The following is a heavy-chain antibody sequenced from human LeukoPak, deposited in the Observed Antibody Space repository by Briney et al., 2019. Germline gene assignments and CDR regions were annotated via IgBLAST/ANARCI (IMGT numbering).Heavy chain of an antibody. V-gene: IGHV3-66*01. Sequence: GGSLRLSCAASGFTISTNYMTWVRQAPGKGLQWVSVLYSGDATYYSDSVKGRFTISRDNSKNTLYLQMSSLRPEDTAVYYCVNQISGWVYWGQGTLVTVSS. CDR3: VNQISGWVY. CDR2: LYSGDAT. J-gene: IGHJ4*02. D-gene: IGHD6-19*01. CDR1: GFTISTNY.